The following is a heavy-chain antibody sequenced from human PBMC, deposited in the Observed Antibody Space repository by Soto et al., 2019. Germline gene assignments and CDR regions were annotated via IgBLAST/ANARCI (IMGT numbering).Heavy chain of an antibody. CDR1: GFSFSSYA. V-gene: IGHV3-30-3*01. CDR2: ISSDGSNK. CDR3: ARDCGSGSQPYYGMDV. Sequence: GGSLRLSCAASGFSFSSYAMHWVRQAPGKGLEWVAVISSDGSNKYYADFVEGRFTISRDNSKNTLYLQMNSLRAEDTVVYYCARDCGSGSQPYYGMDVWGQGTTVTVSS. D-gene: IGHD3-10*01. J-gene: IGHJ6*02.